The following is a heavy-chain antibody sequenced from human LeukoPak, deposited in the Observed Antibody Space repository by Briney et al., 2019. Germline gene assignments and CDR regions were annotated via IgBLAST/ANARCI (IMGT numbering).Heavy chain of an antibody. Sequence: SETLSLTCTVSGGSISSSSYYWGWIRQPPGKGLEWIGEINHSGSTNYNPSLKSRVTISVDTSKNQFSLKLRSVTAADTAVYYCARVTLGYCSGGSCLDYWGQGTLVTVSS. CDR1: GGSISSSSYY. D-gene: IGHD2-15*01. V-gene: IGHV4-39*07. CDR2: INHSGST. J-gene: IGHJ4*02. CDR3: ARVTLGYCSGGSCLDY.